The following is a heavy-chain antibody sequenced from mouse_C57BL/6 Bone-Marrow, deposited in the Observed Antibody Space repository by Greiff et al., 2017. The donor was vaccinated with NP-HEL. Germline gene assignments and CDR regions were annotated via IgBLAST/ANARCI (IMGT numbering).Heavy chain of an antibody. CDR2: ISYDGSN. J-gene: IGHJ3*01. CDR1: GYSITSGYY. V-gene: IGHV3-6*01. D-gene: IGHD2-2*01. Sequence: EVKLMESGPGLVKPSQSLSLTCSVTGYSITSGYYWNWIRQFPGNKLEWMGYISYDGSNNYNPSLKNRISITRDTSKNQFFLKLNSVTTEDTATYYCARGRMVTTGFAYWGQGTLVTVSA. CDR3: ARGRMVTTGFAY.